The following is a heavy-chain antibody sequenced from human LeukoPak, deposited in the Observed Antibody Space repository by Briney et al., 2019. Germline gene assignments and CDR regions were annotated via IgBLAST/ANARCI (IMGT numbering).Heavy chain of an antibody. CDR3: AKGGGGYSYGYYFDY. V-gene: IGHV3-23*01. CDR2: ISGSGGST. Sequence: GGSLRLSCAASGFMFSSNWMSWVRQAPGKGLEWVSAISGSGGSTYYADSVKGRFTISRDNSKNTLYLQMNSLRAEDTAVYYCAKGGGGYSYGYYFDYWGQGTLVTVSS. CDR1: GFMFSSNW. J-gene: IGHJ4*02. D-gene: IGHD5-18*01.